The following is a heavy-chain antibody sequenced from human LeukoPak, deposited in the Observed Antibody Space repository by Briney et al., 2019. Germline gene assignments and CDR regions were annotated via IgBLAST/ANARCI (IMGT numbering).Heavy chain of an antibody. D-gene: IGHD3-16*02. J-gene: IGHJ4*02. CDR3: ARDPAPPTRSYRYPLGY. CDR2: IIPILGIA. Sequence: GASVKVSCKASGGTFSSYAISWVRQAPGQGLEWMGRIIPILGIANYAQKFQGRVTITADKSTSTAYMELSSLRSEDTAVYYCARDPAPPTRSYRYPLGYWGQGTLVTVSS. CDR1: GGTFSSYA. V-gene: IGHV1-69*04.